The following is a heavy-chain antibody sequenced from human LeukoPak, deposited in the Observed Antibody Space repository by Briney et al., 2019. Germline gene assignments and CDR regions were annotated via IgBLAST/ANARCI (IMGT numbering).Heavy chain of an antibody. CDR3: ARETSWSFDP. J-gene: IGHJ5*02. D-gene: IGHD2-15*01. CDR1: GFTFSDYG. CDR2: ISSSGSSV. Sequence: GGSLRLSCAASGFTFSDYGMHWIRQAPGKGLEWVSYISSSGSSVYYADSVKGRFTISRDNVKNSLYLQMNSLRAEDTAVYYCARETSWSFDPWGQGTLVTVFS. V-gene: IGHV3-11*04.